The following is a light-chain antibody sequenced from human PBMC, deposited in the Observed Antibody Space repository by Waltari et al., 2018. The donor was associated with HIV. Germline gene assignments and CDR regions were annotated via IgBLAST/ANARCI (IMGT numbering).Light chain of an antibody. CDR2: ATS. V-gene: IGKV1-NL1*01. CDR1: HDISNS. J-gene: IGKJ1*01. Sequence: DIQMTQSPSSLSASVGDSVTITCRASHDISNSVAWFQQRSGKAPKVLLYATSRLEVGGPSRFSGRGSGTNYTLTISGLQPEDCATYYCQHYYTTPRTFGQGTTVEV. CDR3: QHYYTTPRT.